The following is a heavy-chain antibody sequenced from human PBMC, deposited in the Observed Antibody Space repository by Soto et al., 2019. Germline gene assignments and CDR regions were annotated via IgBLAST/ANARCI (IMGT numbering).Heavy chain of an antibody. CDR2: ISYDGSKK. D-gene: IGHD3-10*01. CDR1: GFTFSSYG. V-gene: IGHV3-30*18. CDR3: AKKLFGPYYCDY. Sequence: QVQLVESGGGVVQPGRSLRLSCAAAGFTFSSYGMHWVRQAPGKGLEWVAVISYDGSKKYYADSVKGRFTISRDNSKNTLYLQMNTLTAEDPAVYYCAKKLFGPYYCDYWGQGTLGNVSS. J-gene: IGHJ4*02.